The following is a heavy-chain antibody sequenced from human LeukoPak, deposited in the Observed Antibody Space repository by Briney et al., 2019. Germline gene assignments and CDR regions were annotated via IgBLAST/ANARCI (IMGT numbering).Heavy chain of an antibody. CDR1: GFTFSSYA. J-gene: IGHJ6*03. D-gene: IGHD2-2*01. CDR3: ARDAWDIVVVPAAPSSDYYMDV. Sequence: GGSLRLSCAASGFTFSSYAMHWVRQAPGKGLEWVAVISYDGSNKYYADSVKGRFTISRDNSKNTLYLQMNSLRAEDTAVYYCARDAWDIVVVPAAPSSDYYMDVWGKGTTVTVSS. V-gene: IGHV3-30-3*01. CDR2: ISYDGSNK.